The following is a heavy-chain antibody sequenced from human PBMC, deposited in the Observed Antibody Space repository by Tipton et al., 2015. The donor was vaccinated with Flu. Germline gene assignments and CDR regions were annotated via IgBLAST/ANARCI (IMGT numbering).Heavy chain of an antibody. V-gene: IGHV4-39*07. D-gene: IGHD3-10*01. CDR3: TRDQGFGGGMSYDYYALDV. CDR1: GASISSVSHY. Sequence: GLVKPSETLSLTCAVSGASISSVSHYWGWIRQPPGEGLEWIGNIYRSGSTYYNPSLNSRVTISVETSKNQFSLKLNSVTAADTAVYYCTRDQGFGGGMSYDYYALDVWGQGTTVTVSS. J-gene: IGHJ6*02. CDR2: IYRSGST.